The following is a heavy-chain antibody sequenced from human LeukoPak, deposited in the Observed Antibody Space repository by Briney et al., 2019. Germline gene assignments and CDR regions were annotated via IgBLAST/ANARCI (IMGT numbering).Heavy chain of an antibody. V-gene: IGHV4-59*01. CDR2: IFYSGST. D-gene: IGHD3-10*02. CDR3: VRGYVRWYFDL. CDR1: GGSISSYH. Sequence: PSETLSLTCTVSGGSISSYHWTWIRQPPGKALEWIGYIFYSGSTNYNPALKSRVTISVDTSKNQFSLKLSSVTAADTAVYYCVRGYVRWYFDLWGRGTLVTVSS. J-gene: IGHJ2*01.